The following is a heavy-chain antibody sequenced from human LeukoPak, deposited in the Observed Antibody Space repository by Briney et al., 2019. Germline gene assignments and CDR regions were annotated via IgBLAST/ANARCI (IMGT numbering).Heavy chain of an antibody. D-gene: IGHD1/OR15-1a*01. CDR3: ARDLVGTARWFDP. CDR2: IYYSGST. Sequence: SETLSLTCTVSGGSISSGGYYWSWIRQHPGKGLEWIGYIYYSGSTYYNPSLKSRVTISVDTSKNQFSLKLSSVTAADTAVYYCARDLVGTARWFDPWGQGTLVTVSS. V-gene: IGHV4-31*03. J-gene: IGHJ5*02. CDR1: GGSISSGGYY.